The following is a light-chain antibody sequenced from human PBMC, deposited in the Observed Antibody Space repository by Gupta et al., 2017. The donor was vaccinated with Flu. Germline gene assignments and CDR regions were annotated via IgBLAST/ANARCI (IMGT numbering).Light chain of an antibody. CDR3: LQHNSYPLT. Sequence: DIQMTHSPSSLSASVGDRVTITCQASQGIRKDLGWYQQKPGNAPKRLIYAASSLQSGVPSRFSGSGSGTDFTFTISSLQPEDFATYDCLQHNSYPLTFGGGTKVEIK. CDR1: QGIRKD. CDR2: AAS. V-gene: IGKV1-17*01. J-gene: IGKJ4*01.